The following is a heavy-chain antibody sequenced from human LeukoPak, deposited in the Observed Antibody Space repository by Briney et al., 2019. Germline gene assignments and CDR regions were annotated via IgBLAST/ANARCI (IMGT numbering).Heavy chain of an antibody. Sequence: GGSLRLSCAASGFTFSSYAMSWVRQAPGKGLEWVSAISGSGGSTYYADSVKGRFTISRDNSKNTLYLQMNSLRAGDTAVYYCAKDWLPWYYYMDVWGKGTTVTVSS. D-gene: IGHD5-12*01. CDR3: AKDWLPWYYYMDV. V-gene: IGHV3-23*01. J-gene: IGHJ6*03. CDR2: ISGSGGST. CDR1: GFTFSSYA.